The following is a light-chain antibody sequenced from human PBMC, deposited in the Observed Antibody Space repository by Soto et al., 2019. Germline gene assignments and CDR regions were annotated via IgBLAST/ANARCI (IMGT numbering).Light chain of an antibody. J-gene: IGKJ5*01. V-gene: IGKV3-15*01. CDR3: QQRRYWQVT. CDR2: GAS. Sequence: ETVMTHSPATLSLSPGERATLSSRASQSVSSKLVWYQQKPGQAPRFLIYGASTRATGIPARFRGSGSGTEFTLTIDSLQSEDFAVYYCQQRRYWQVTFGQGTRLEIK. CDR1: QSVSSK.